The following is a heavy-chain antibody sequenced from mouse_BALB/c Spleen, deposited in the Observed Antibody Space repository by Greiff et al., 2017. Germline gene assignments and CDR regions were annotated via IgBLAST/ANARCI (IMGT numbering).Heavy chain of an antibody. CDR3: ARNGYGSSYGNYFDY. CDR1: GFSLTSYG. CDR2: IWSGGST. J-gene: IGHJ2*01. V-gene: IGHV2-2*02. D-gene: IGHD1-1*01. Sequence: VKLMESGPGLVQPSQSLSITCTVSGFSLTSYGVHWVRQSPGKGLEWLGVIWSGGSTDYNAAFISRLSISKDNSKSQVFFKMNSLQANDTAIYYCARNGYGSSYGNYFDYWGQGTTLTVSS.